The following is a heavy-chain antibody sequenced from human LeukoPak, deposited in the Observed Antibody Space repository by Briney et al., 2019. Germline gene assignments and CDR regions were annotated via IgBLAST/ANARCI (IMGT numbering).Heavy chain of an antibody. CDR1: GFTFNNYA. D-gene: IGHD6-6*01. V-gene: IGHV3-23*01. CDR3: AKRSSIAFFDY. J-gene: IGHJ4*02. Sequence: GGSLRLSCAVSGFTFNNYAMSWVRQAPGKGLEWVSGISGSGGSTYYADSVKGRFTISRDKSKNTLYLQMNSLRAEDTAVYYCAKRSSIAFFDYWGQGTLVTVSS. CDR2: ISGSGGST.